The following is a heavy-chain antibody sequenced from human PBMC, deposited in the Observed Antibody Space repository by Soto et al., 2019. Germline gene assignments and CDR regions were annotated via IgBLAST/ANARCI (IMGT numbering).Heavy chain of an antibody. CDR3: TRSWELSSENFDF. Sequence: PSETLSLTCTVSGGSSSSSSFYWGWARQPPGKGLEWIGSIYYSGSTYYNPSLKSRVSISVDTSTNQFSLKLSSVTAADTAMYYCTRSWELSSENFDFWGRGTLVTVSS. CDR1: GGSSSSSSFY. D-gene: IGHD1-7*01. J-gene: IGHJ4*02. CDR2: IYYSGST. V-gene: IGHV4-39*01.